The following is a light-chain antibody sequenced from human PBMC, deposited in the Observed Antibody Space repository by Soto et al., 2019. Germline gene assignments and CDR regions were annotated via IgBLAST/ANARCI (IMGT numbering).Light chain of an antibody. J-gene: IGKJ3*01. CDR1: QSVSSSY. CDR3: QQYGSSPPFT. Sequence: EIVLTQSPGTLSLSPGERATLSCRASQSVSSSYLGWYQQKPGQAPRLLIYGASGRATGIPDRFSGSGSGTDFTLPISRLEPEDFAVYYCQQYGSSPPFTFGPGTKVDIK. CDR2: GAS. V-gene: IGKV3-20*01.